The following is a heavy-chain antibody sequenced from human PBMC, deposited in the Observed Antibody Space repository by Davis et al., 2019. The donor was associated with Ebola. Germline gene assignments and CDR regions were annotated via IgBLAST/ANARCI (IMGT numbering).Heavy chain of an antibody. CDR1: GFSFRSYN. CDR3: AAKSIAVTGVYYYYGMDV. D-gene: IGHD6-19*01. CDR2: ITKSGSYR. V-gene: IGHV3-48*03. J-gene: IGHJ6*02. Sequence: PGGSLRLSCAGSGFSFRSYNMNWVRQAPGKGLEWISDITKSGSYRHYADSVKGRFTISRDNAKNSVYLAMSSLRVEDTAVYYCAAKSIAVTGVYYYYGMDVWGQGTTVTVSS.